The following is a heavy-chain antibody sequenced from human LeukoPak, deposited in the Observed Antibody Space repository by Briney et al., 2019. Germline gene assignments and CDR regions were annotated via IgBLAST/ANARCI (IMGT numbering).Heavy chain of an antibody. CDR3: ARDPEFYYDRSGFADS. J-gene: IGHJ4*02. V-gene: IGHV3-30*03. Sequence: GGSLRLSCAASGFTFSSCGMHWVRQAPGKGLEWVAVISYDGSNKYYADSVKGRFTISRDNSKNTLYLQMNSLRAEDTAGYYCARDPEFYYDRSGFADSWGQGTLVTVSS. CDR2: ISYDGSNK. D-gene: IGHD3-22*01. CDR1: GFTFSSCG.